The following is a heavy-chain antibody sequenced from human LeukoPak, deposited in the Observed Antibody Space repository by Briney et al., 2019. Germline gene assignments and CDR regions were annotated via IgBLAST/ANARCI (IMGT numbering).Heavy chain of an antibody. CDR1: GYSISSHSYY. V-gene: IGHV4-39*01. Sequence: SETLSLTCTVSGYSISSHSYYWAWIRQSPGKGLEWIANIYNIGTTYYNPSLKSRVTISVDSSKSQISLKLRSVTAADTAVYYCARQDYDKPLWGQGTLVTVSS. CDR2: IYNIGTT. CDR3: ARQDYDKPL. D-gene: IGHD3-22*01. J-gene: IGHJ4*02.